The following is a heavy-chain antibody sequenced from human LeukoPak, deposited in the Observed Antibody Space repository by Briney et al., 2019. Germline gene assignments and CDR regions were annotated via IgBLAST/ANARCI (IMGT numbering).Heavy chain of an antibody. Sequence: RASVTVSCMASGYTFSDYYLHWVRQAPGQGLVWVGWISPNSGGTNYAQRFQGRVTMTGDTPISTAYMELSRLRSDDTAVYYCARESSMGYFRGPFDPFDIGGEGTMVTVSS. CDR1: GYTFSDYY. J-gene: IGHJ3*02. CDR3: ARESSMGYFRGPFDPFDI. CDR2: ISPNSGGT. V-gene: IGHV1-2*02. D-gene: IGHD5-18*01.